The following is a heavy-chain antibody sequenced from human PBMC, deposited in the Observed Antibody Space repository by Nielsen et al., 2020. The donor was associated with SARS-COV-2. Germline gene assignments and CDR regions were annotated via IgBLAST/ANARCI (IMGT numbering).Heavy chain of an antibody. Sequence: SETLSLTCAVSGGSISSSNWWSWVRQPPGKGLEWIGEIYHSGSTNYNPSLKSRVTISVDKSKNQFSLKLSSVTAADTAVYYCARPLGRGYSYNWFDPWGQGTLVTVSS. CDR1: GGSISSSNW. J-gene: IGHJ5*02. CDR2: IYHSGST. D-gene: IGHD5-18*01. V-gene: IGHV4-4*02. CDR3: ARPLGRGYSYNWFDP.